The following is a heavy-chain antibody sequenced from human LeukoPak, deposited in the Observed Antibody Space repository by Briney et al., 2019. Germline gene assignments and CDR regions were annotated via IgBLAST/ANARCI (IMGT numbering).Heavy chain of an antibody. J-gene: IGHJ4*02. CDR1: GFTFSTYA. CDR3: AKDHPSGYYFDY. Sequence: PGGSLRLSCAASGFTFSTYAMSWVRQAPGKGLEWVSAISGSGGSTFNTDSVKGRFPISRDNSKNTLFLQMNSLRAEDTAIYYCAKDHPSGYYFDYWGQGTLVTVSS. CDR2: ISGSGGST. D-gene: IGHD1-14*01. V-gene: IGHV3-23*01.